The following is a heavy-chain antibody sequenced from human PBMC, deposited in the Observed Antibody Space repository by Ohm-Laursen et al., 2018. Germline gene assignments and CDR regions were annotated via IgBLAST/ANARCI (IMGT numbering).Heavy chain of an antibody. J-gene: IGHJ4*02. Sequence: ASVKVSCKASGYTLTSYYMHWVRQAPGQGLEWMGWINPNSGGTNYAQKFQGRVTMTRDTSISTAYMELSRLRSDDTAVYYCARTGRAVVTAIYFWGQGTLATVSS. D-gene: IGHD2-21*02. CDR1: GYTLTSYY. CDR3: ARTGRAVVTAIYF. CDR2: INPNSGGT. V-gene: IGHV1-2*02.